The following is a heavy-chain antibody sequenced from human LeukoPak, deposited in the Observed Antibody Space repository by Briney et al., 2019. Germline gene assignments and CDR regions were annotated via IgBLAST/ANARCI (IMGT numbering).Heavy chain of an antibody. J-gene: IGHJ6*03. CDR3: ARGGGGAYYYYYYMDV. V-gene: IGHV1-2*02. CDR2: INPNSGGT. D-gene: IGHD3-10*01. CDR1: GYTFTGYY. Sequence: ASVKVSCKASGYTFTGYYMHWVRQAPGQGLEWMGWINPNSGGTNYAKKFQGRVTMTRDTSISTAYMELSRLRSDDTAVYYCARGGGGAYYYYYYMDVWGKGTTVTVSS.